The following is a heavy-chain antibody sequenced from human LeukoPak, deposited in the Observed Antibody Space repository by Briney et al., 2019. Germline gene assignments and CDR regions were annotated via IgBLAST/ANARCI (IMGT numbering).Heavy chain of an antibody. Sequence: PSETLSLTCTVSGGSISSSSYHWVWIRQPPGKGLEWIGSIYYSGSTYYNPTLKSRVTISVDTSKNQFSLKLSSVTAADTAVYYCARRSGLGELSLDYWGQGTLVTVSS. CDR2: IYYSGST. V-gene: IGHV4-39*01. CDR3: ARRSGLGELSLDY. D-gene: IGHD3-16*02. CDR1: GGSISSSSYH. J-gene: IGHJ4*02.